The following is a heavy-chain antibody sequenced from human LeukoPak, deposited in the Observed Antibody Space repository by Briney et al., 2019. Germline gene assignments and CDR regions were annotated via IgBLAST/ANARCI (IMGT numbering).Heavy chain of an antibody. J-gene: IGHJ1*01. D-gene: IGHD2-15*01. CDR3: ARGGRYCSGGSCYSGGYFQH. Sequence: SETLPLTCAVYGGSFSGYYWSWIRQPPGKGLEWIGEINHSGSTNYNPSLKSRVTISVDTSKNQFSLKLSSVTAADTAVYYCARGGRYCSGGSCYSGGYFQHWGQGTLVTVSS. V-gene: IGHV4-34*01. CDR1: GGSFSGYY. CDR2: INHSGST.